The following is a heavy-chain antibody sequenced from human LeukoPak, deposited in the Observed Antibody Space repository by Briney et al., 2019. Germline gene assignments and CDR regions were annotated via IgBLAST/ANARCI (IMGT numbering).Heavy chain of an antibody. CDR1: GYTFTGYY. V-gene: IGHV1-2*02. Sequence: ASVKVSCKASGYTFTGYYMHWVRQAPGQGLEWMGWINPNSGGTNYAQKFQGRVTMTRDTSISTAYMELSRLRSDDTAVYYCARGYCTNGVCYGVGYWGQGTLVTVSS. D-gene: IGHD2-8*01. CDR2: INPNSGGT. CDR3: ARGYCTNGVCYGVGY. J-gene: IGHJ4*02.